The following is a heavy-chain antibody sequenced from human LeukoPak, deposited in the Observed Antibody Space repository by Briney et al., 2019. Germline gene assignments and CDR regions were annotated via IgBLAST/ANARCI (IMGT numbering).Heavy chain of an antibody. CDR1: GFTLSSYW. D-gene: IGHD2-15*01. J-gene: IGHJ4*02. CDR3: ARSFGGSLAY. CDR2: INGDGSST. Sequence: GGSLRLPCVASGFTLSSYWMYWVRQAPGKGLVCVSGINGDGSSTNYADSVRGRFTISRDNAKNTLYLQMNSLGAEDTAVYYCARSFGGSLAYWGRGTLVTVSS. V-gene: IGHV3-74*01.